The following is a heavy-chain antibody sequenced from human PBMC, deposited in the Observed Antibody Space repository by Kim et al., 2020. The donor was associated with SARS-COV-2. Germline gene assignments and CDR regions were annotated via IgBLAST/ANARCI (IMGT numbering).Heavy chain of an antibody. J-gene: IGHJ6*03. CDR2: ITWNSGSI. D-gene: IGHD6-13*01. V-gene: IGHV3-9*01. Sequence: GGSLRLSCAASGFTFDDYAMHGVRQAPGKGLEWVSGITWNSGSIGYADSVKGRFTISRDNAKNSLYLQMNSLRAEDTALYYCAKDMGYSSSWYGTSISPHMDVWGKGTTVTVSS. CDR1: GFTFDDYA. CDR3: AKDMGYSSSWYGTSISPHMDV.